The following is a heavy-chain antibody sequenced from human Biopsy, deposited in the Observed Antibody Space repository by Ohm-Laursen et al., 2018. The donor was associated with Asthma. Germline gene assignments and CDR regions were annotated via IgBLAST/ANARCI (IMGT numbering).Heavy chain of an antibody. CDR2: INSVFGTT. V-gene: IGHV1-69*01. J-gene: IGHJ4*02. Sequence: SSVKVSCKSLGGTFNTYVIGWVRQAPGQGLEWMGGINSVFGTTTYPQKFQDRVTITADDSASTVYMELSSLRSEDTAVYYCARKAGSCISRTCYSLDFWGQGTLVTVSS. CDR3: ARKAGSCISRTCYSLDF. D-gene: IGHD2-2*01. CDR1: GGTFNTYV.